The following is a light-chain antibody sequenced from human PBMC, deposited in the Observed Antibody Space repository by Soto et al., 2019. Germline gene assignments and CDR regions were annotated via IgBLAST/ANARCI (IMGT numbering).Light chain of an antibody. V-gene: IGLV1-44*01. J-gene: IGLJ3*02. CDR2: KNN. CDR3: AAWDDSLNGRV. CDR1: SSNIGSNS. Sequence: QSVLTQPPSASGTPGQRVTISCSGSSSNIGSNSVNWYQQLPGTAPKLLIYKNNQRPSGVPDRFSGSKSGTSASLAIGGLQSEDEADYYCAAWDDSLNGRVFGGGTKLTVL.